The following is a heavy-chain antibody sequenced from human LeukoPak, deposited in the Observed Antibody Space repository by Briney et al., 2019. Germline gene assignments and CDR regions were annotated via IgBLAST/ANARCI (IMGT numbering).Heavy chain of an antibody. Sequence: ASVKVSCKASGGTFSSYTISWVRQAPGQGLEWVGRINPNSGGTNYAQKFQGRVTMTRDTSISTAYMELSRLRSDDTAVYYCARGTSGWYGFDYWGQGTLVTVSS. CDR3: ARGTSGWYGFDY. J-gene: IGHJ4*02. CDR2: INPNSGGT. CDR1: GGTFSSYT. D-gene: IGHD6-19*01. V-gene: IGHV1-2*06.